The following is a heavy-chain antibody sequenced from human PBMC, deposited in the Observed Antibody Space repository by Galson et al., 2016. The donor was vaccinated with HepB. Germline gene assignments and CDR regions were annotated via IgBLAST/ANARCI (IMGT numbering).Heavy chain of an antibody. CDR1: GVSISKYW. J-gene: IGHJ4*02. Sequence: SLRLSCAASGVSISKYWMIWVRQAPGKGLEWVANIKHDGSERYYVDSVKGRFTMSRDNAKNSLYLQMNTLTADDTAVYYCARDPLAEPASEFWGQGALVTVSS. CDR3: ARDPLAEPASEF. CDR2: IKHDGSER. V-gene: IGHV3-7*04. D-gene: IGHD3-3*02.